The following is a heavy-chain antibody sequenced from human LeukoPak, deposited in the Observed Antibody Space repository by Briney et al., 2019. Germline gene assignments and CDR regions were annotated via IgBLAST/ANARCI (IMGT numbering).Heavy chain of an antibody. D-gene: IGHD1-14*01. Sequence: GGSLRLSCAASGFTFNSYSLSWVRQAPGKGLEWVSSITSRSSYIHYADSVRGRFTISRDTAKNSVFLQMNCLRAEDTAVYYCAGAAESPYYYYYYYMDVWGKGTTVTVSS. CDR2: ITSRSSYI. CDR3: AGAAESPYYYYYYYMDV. V-gene: IGHV3-21*01. CDR1: GFTFNSYS. J-gene: IGHJ6*03.